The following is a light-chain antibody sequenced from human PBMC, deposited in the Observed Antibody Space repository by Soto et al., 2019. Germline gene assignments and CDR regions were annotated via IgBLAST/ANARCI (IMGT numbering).Light chain of an antibody. Sequence: DTQMTQSPSPLSESVGDRVTITCRASQTISSWLAWYQQKPGKAPKLLIYKASTLKSGVPSRFSGSGSGTEFTLTISSLEPDDFAAYYCQQYNSYSGAFGQGTKVDIK. V-gene: IGKV1-5*03. CDR2: KAS. CDR1: QTISSW. J-gene: IGKJ1*01. CDR3: QQYNSYSGA.